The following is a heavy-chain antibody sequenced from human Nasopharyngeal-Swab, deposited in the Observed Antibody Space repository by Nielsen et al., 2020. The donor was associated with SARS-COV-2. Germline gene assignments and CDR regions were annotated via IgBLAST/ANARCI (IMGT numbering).Heavy chain of an antibody. CDR2: IVGSGDISGSGGST. CDR1: GFTFENYA. V-gene: IGHV3-23*01. J-gene: IGHJ4*02. D-gene: IGHD2/OR15-2a*01. CDR3: AKDLRGPYFF. Sequence: GESLKLSCAASGFTFENYAMHWVRQAPGKGLEWVAAIVGSGDISGSGGSTYYADSVKGRFTISRDNSKNTLYLQMNSLRAEDTAVYYCAKDLRGPYFFWGQGTLVTVSS.